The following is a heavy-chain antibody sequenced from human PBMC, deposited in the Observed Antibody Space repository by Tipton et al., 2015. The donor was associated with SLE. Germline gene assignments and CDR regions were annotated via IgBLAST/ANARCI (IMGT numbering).Heavy chain of an antibody. CDR3: VKDLDYFGSGSTLEY. D-gene: IGHD3-10*01. J-gene: IGHJ4*02. CDR1: GFSFDDYA. CDR2: ISWDSDPR. Sequence: RSLRLSCRTSGFSFDDYAMHWVRQAPGKGPEWVAGISWDSDPRAYADSVKGRFVISRDNAKNSLYLQMNSLITEDTALYYCVKDLDYFGSGSTLEYWGQGILVTVSS. V-gene: IGHV3-9*01.